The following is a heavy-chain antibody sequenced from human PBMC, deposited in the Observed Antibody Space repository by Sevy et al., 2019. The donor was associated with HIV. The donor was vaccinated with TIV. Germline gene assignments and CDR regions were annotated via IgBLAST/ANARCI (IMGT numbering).Heavy chain of an antibody. V-gene: IGHV4-61*01. D-gene: IGHD2-15*01. CDR2: IYYSGST. CDR1: GGSVSSGSYY. J-gene: IGHJ4*02. Sequence: SETLSLTCTVSGGSVSSGSYYWSWIRQPPGKGLEWIGYIYYSGSTNYNPSLKSRVTISVDTSKNQFSLKLSSVTAAETAVYYCARLTYCSGGSCYSYFDYWGQGTLVTVSS. CDR3: ARLTYCSGGSCYSYFDY.